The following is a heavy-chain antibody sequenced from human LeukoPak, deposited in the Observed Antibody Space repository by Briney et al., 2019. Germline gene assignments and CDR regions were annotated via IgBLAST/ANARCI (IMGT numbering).Heavy chain of an antibody. Sequence: GRSLRLSCAASGFTFDDYAMHWVRQAPGKGLEWVSGINWNSGSIGYADSVKGRFTISRDNAKNSLYLQMNSLRAEDTALYYCAVYGSGNIKSNHPTFDYWGQGTLVTVSS. CDR2: INWNSGSI. V-gene: IGHV3-9*01. J-gene: IGHJ4*02. CDR3: AVYGSGNIKSNHPTFDY. CDR1: GFTFDDYA. D-gene: IGHD3-10*01.